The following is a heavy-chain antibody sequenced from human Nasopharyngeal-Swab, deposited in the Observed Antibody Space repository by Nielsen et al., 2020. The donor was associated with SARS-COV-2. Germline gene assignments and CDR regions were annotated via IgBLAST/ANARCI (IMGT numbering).Heavy chain of an antibody. V-gene: IGHV3-23*02. CDR2: ISGSGVST. D-gene: IGHD6-19*01. CDR3: AKKGQQWLADDAFDT. CDR1: GFTFSSYA. J-gene: IGHJ3*02. Sequence: GGSLRLSCATSGFTFSSYAMGWVRQAPGKGLEWVSVISGSGVSTYYGDSVKGRFAISRDHSKNRLYLQMNSLKVEDTAIYYCAKKGQQWLADDAFDTWGQGTLVSISS.